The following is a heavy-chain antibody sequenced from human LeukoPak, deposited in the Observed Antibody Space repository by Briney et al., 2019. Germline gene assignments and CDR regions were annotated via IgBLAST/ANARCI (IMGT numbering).Heavy chain of an antibody. J-gene: IGHJ5*02. V-gene: IGHV1-2*06. Sequence: ASVKVSCKASGYTFTGYYMHWVRQAPGQGLEWMGRINPNSGGTNYAQKFQGRVTMTRDTSISTAYMELSRLRSDDTAVYYCATDDHGDQTRWFDPWGQGTLVTVSS. CDR1: GYTFTGYY. CDR3: ATDDHGDQTRWFDP. CDR2: INPNSGGT. D-gene: IGHD4-17*01.